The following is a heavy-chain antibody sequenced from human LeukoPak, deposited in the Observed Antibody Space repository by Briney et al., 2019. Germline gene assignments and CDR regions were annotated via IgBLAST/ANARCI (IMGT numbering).Heavy chain of an antibody. CDR2: INPDGSQK. J-gene: IGHJ5*02. Sequence: PGGSLRLSCAASGFTFSNAWMTWVRQSPGKGLEWVADINPDGSQKYSVDSVKGRFTISRDNAKNSLFLQMNSLRAEDTAVYYCVRQMIRFWFDPWGQGTQVTVSS. V-gene: IGHV3-7*01. CDR1: GFTFSNAW. D-gene: IGHD3-16*01. CDR3: VRQMIRFWFDP.